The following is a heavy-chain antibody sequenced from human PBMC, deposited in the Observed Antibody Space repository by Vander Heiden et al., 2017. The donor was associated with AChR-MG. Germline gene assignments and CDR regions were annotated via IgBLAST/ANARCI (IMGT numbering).Heavy chain of an antibody. CDR2: IWYDGSNK. CDR1: GFTCSSYG. J-gene: IGHJ3*02. V-gene: IGHV3-33*01. Sequence: QVQLVESGGGVVQPGRSLRLSCAASGFTCSSYGMDWVRQAPGKGLELVAVIWYDGSNKYYADSVKGRFTISRDNSKNTLYLQMNSLRAEDTAVYYCARDPVRDSSSLLGAFDIWGQGTMVTVSS. CDR3: ARDPVRDSSSLLGAFDI. D-gene: IGHD6-13*01.